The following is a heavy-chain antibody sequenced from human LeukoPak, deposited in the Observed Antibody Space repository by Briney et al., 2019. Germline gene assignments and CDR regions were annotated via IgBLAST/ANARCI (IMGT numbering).Heavy chain of an antibody. Sequence: ASVKVSCKASGYTFTSYGISWVRQAPGQGLEWMGWISAYNGNTNYAQKLQGRVTMTTDTSTSTAYMELRSLRSDDTAVYYCARDLRMAVTATVRFDYWGQGTLVTVSS. CDR3: ARDLRMAVTATVRFDY. V-gene: IGHV1-18*01. D-gene: IGHD2-21*02. CDR1: GYTFTSYG. CDR2: ISAYNGNT. J-gene: IGHJ4*02.